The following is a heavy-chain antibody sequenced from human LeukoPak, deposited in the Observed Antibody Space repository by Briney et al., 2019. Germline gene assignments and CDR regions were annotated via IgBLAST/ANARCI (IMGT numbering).Heavy chain of an antibody. CDR3: ARDRDYGGNLRDSFHY. CDR1: GYTFTSYG. J-gene: IGHJ4*02. V-gene: IGHV1-18*01. Sequence: ASVKVSCKASGYTFTSYGISWVRQAPGQGLEWMGWISAYNGNTNYAQKLQGRVTMTTDTSTSTAYMELRSLRSDDTAVYYCARDRDYGGNLRDSFHYCGQGTLVTVSS. CDR2: ISAYNGNT. D-gene: IGHD4-23*01.